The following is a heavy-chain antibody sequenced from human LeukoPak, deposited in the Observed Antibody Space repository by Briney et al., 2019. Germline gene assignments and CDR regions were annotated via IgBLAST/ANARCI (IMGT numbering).Heavy chain of an antibody. CDR1: GFTFSSYA. CDR2: ISGSGGST. J-gene: IGHJ4*02. D-gene: IGHD1-26*01. V-gene: IGHV3-23*01. CDR3: AKVVGATKTYFDY. Sequence: GGSLRLSCAASGFTFSSYAMSWVRQAPGKGLEWVSAISGSGGSTYYADSVKGRFTISRDNSKNTLYLQMNSLRAEDTAIYYCAKVVGATKTYFDYWGQGTLVTVSS.